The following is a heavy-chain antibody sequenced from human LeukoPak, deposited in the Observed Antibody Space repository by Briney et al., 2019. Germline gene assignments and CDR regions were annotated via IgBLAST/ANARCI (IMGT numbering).Heavy chain of an antibody. D-gene: IGHD4-23*01. J-gene: IGHJ4*02. Sequence: GGSLRLSCAASGFTFSSYAMSWVRQAPGKGLEWVSAISGSGGSTYYADSVKGRFTISRDNSKNTLYLQMNSLRAEDTAVYYCAISPAGNEDGYWGQGTLVTVSS. CDR2: ISGSGGST. V-gene: IGHV3-23*01. CDR3: AISPAGNEDGY. CDR1: GFTFSSYA.